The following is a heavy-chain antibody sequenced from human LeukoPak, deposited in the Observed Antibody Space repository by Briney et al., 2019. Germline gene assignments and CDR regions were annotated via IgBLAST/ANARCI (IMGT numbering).Heavy chain of an antibody. Sequence: SETLSLTCAVYGGSFSVYYWSWIRQPPGKGLEWIGEINHSGNTNYNPSLKSRVTISVDTSKNHFSLKLSSVTAADTAVYYCARHWDDSSGDAYAFDIWGQGTMVTVSS. CDR3: ARHWDDSSGDAYAFDI. V-gene: IGHV4-34*01. CDR1: GGSFSVYY. D-gene: IGHD6-19*01. CDR2: INHSGNT. J-gene: IGHJ3*02.